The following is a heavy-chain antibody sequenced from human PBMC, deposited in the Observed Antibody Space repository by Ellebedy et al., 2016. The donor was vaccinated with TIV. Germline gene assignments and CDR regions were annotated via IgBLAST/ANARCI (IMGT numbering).Heavy chain of an antibody. V-gene: IGHV1-69*13. CDR3: ARGRPFMPRGGRYYYGMGV. Sequence: ASVKVSCKSSEGPFSNYAISWLRQAPGQGLEWMGGIIPIFGTADYAQKFQGRVTITADESTTTAYMALSTLRSDDTAVYYCARGRPFMPRGGRYYYGMGVWGQGTTVTVSS. J-gene: IGHJ6*02. CDR2: IIPIFGTA. CDR1: EGPFSNYA. D-gene: IGHD3-10*01.